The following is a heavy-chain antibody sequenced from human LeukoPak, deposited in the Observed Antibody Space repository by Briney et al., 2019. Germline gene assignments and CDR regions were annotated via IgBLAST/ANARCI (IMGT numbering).Heavy chain of an antibody. Sequence: GGSPRLSCAAAGFTFRHYSMHSVPEAPGKGLERVSYIASDGNYKDYTHSAKGRFTISRDNSRKTMYLQMDSLGAEDTAVYYCATLPYIWNAHLCDYRGQGTLVIVAS. CDR2: IASDGNYK. CDR3: ATLPYIWNAHLCDY. J-gene: IGHJ4*02. CDR1: GFTFRHYS. V-gene: IGHV3-30*02. D-gene: IGHD1-1*01.